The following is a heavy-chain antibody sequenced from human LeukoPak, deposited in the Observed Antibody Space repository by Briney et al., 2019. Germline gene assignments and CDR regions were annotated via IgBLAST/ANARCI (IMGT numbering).Heavy chain of an antibody. CDR2: IYIGGNT. V-gene: IGHV3-53*01. CDR1: GFSVTSKY. Sequence: GGSLRLSCAASGFSVTSKYMNWVRQAPGKGLEWVSVIYIGGNTYYADPVKGRFTISRDNSKNTLYLQMNTLRAEDTAVYYCARGGVVVALGSYGMDVWGQGTTVTVSS. J-gene: IGHJ6*02. CDR3: ARGGVVVALGSYGMDV. D-gene: IGHD2-15*01.